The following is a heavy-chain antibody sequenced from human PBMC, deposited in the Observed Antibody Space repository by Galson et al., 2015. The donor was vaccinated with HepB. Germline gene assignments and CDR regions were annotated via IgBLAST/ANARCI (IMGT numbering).Heavy chain of an antibody. CDR2: TYYRSKWYN. Sequence: CAISGDSVSSNSAAWNWIRQSPSRGLEWLGRTYYRSKWYNDYAVSVKSRITINPDTSKNQFSLQLNSVTPEDTAVYYCARDQLVVDIVATMGGWFDPWGQGTLVTVSS. D-gene: IGHD5-12*01. J-gene: IGHJ5*02. V-gene: IGHV6-1*01. CDR1: GDSVSSNSAA. CDR3: ARDQLVVDIVATMGGWFDP.